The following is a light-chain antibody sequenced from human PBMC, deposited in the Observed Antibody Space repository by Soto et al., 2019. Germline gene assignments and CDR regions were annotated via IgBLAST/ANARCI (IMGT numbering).Light chain of an antibody. CDR3: QQYNSYPQWT. Sequence: DIQMTQSPSTLSASVGDRVTITCRASQSVNKWLAWFQQKPGKVPKLLIFDATTWQTGVPSRFGGGGSGTHFTLTIRGQQPDDFATNYCQQYNSYPQWTFGPGTKVEIK. CDR1: QSVNKW. V-gene: IGKV1-5*01. CDR2: DAT. J-gene: IGKJ1*01.